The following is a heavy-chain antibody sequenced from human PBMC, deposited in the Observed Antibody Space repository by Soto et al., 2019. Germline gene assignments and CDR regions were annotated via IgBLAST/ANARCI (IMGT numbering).Heavy chain of an antibody. CDR1: GYSFTSLD. V-gene: IGHV1-8*01. CDR2: MQPSTGRT. D-gene: IGHD1-26*01. J-gene: IGHJ4*02. CDR3: ARGVSAGVDY. Sequence: QVQLVQSGAEVREPGASVKVSCKASGYSFTSLDINRVRQTAGQGLEWMGWMQPSTGRTGYAQKLQGRVTMTRDTSINTAYRELTSLTSDDPAFYYCARGVSAGVDYWGQGTLVTVSA.